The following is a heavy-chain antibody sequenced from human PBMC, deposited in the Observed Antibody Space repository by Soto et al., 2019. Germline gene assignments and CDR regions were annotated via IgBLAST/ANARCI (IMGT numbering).Heavy chain of an antibody. V-gene: IGHV1-2*02. CDR1: GYTFTGYY. Sequence: QVQLVQSGAEVKKPGASVNVSCKASGYTFTGYYMHWVRQAPGQGLAWMGWINPISGGTNYAQKFQGRVTMTRGTSISTAYMELSRLRSDDTAVYYCARGGSSSWSHFAYWGQGTLVTVSS. J-gene: IGHJ4*02. CDR3: ARGGSSSWSHFAY. CDR2: INPISGGT. D-gene: IGHD6-13*01.